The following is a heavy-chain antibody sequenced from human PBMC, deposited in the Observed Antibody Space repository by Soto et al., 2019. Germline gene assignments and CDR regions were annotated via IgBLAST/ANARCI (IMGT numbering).Heavy chain of an antibody. CDR1: GYTFTSYA. J-gene: IGHJ4*02. CDR3: ARGPGGPDGPGDY. V-gene: IGHV1-3*01. CDR2: INAGNGNT. D-gene: IGHD2-15*01. Sequence: ASVKVSCKASGYTFTSYAMHWVRQAPGQRLEWMGWINAGNGNTKYSQKFQGRVTMTRNTSISTAYMELSSLRSEDTAVYYCARGPGGPDGPGDYWGQGTLVTVSS.